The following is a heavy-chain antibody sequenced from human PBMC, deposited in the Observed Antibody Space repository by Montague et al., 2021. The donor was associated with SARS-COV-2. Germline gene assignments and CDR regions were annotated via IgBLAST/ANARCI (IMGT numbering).Heavy chain of an antibody. CDR1: VGSISTYY. J-gene: IGHJ5*02. V-gene: IGHV4-59*01. CDR2: IYYSGSA. Sequence: SETLSLTCTVSVGSISTYYWTWIRQPPGKGLEWIGYIYYSGSANYNPSLKSRPTISVDTSNNQFSLRLSSVTAADTAVYYCARAYCGGDCHVGPWGQGILVTVSS. D-gene: IGHD2-21*02. CDR3: ARAYCGGDCHVGP.